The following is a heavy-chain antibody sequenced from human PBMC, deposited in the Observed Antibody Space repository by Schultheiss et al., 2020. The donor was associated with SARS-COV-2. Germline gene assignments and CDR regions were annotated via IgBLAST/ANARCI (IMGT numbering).Heavy chain of an antibody. CDR3: ARGGQGQLVRWRGYYYIDD. V-gene: IGHV4-34*01. D-gene: IGHD6-6*01. Sequence: SETLSLTCAVYGGSFSGYYWSWIRQPPGKGLEWIGEINHSGSTNYNPSLKSRVTISVDTSKNQFSLKLGSVTAADTAVYYCARGGQGQLVRWRGYYYIDDWGKGTTVTVSS. J-gene: IGHJ6*03. CDR1: GGSFSGYY. CDR2: INHSGST.